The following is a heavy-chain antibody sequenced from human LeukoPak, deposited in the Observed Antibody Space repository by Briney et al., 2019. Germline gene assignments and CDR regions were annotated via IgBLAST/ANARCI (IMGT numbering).Heavy chain of an antibody. J-gene: IGHJ5*02. CDR1: GGSFSGYY. Sequence: PSETLSLTCAVYGGSFSGYYWSWIRQPPGKGLEWIGEINHSGSTNYNPSLKSRVTISVDTSKNQFSLMLSSVTAADTAVYYCARGRRGDSSSRGNWFDPWGQGTLVTVSS. V-gene: IGHV4-34*01. CDR2: INHSGST. D-gene: IGHD6-13*01. CDR3: ARGRRGDSSSRGNWFDP.